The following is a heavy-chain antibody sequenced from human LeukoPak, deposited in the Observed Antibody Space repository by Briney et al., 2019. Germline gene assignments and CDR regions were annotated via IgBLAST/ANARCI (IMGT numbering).Heavy chain of an antibody. CDR2: IGAYNGNT. J-gene: IGHJ4*02. D-gene: IGHD5-24*01. CDR3: ARALVDGYKELGN. Sequence: GASVKVSCKASGYTFTTYGMTWVRQAPGQGLEWMGWIGAYNGNTNYAQKLQGRVTMTTDTSTSTAYMELRSLRSDDTAVYYCARALVDGYKELGNWGQETLVTVSS. CDR1: GYTFTTYG. V-gene: IGHV1-18*01.